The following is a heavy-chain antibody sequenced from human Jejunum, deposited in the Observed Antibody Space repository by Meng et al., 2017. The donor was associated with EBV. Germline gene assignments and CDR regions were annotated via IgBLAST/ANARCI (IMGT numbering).Heavy chain of an antibody. D-gene: IGHD3-22*01. CDR3: ASVGYYDSSGYFTDY. CDR1: GGSNPRYNR. V-gene: IGHV4-4*01. CDR2: IHHSGRT. J-gene: IGHJ4*02. Sequence: VALEGAGPGLVDASGTLASPRPGPGGSNPRYNRLGLVRQPPGKGLEWIGEIHHSGRTNYNPSLKSRVTISVDKSKNQFSLELSSVTAADTAVYFCASVGYYDSSGYFTDYWGQGTLVTVSS.